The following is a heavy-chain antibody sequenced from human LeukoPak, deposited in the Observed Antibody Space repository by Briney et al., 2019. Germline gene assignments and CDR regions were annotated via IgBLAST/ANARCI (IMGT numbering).Heavy chain of an antibody. CDR2: ISSSSSYI. D-gene: IGHD3-22*01. J-gene: IGHJ4*02. CDR1: GFTFSSYS. CDR3: ARETPDLYYYDSSGYFH. Sequence: GGSLRLSCAASGFTFSSYSVNWVRQAPGKGLEWVSSISSSSSYIYYADSVKGRFTISRDNAKNSLYLQMNSLRAEDTAVYYCARETPDLYYYDSSGYFHWGQGTLVTVSS. V-gene: IGHV3-21*01.